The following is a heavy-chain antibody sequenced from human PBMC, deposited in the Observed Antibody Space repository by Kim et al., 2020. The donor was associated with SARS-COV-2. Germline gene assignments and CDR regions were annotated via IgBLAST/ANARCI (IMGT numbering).Heavy chain of an antibody. CDR2: IYSGGSST. CDR3: AKRSDLEWLLRGGSCFDY. CDR1: GFTFSSYA. V-gene: IGHV3-23*03. J-gene: IGHJ4*02. D-gene: IGHD3-3*01. Sequence: GGSLRLSCAASGFTFSSYAMSWVRQAPGKGLEWVSVIYSGGSSTYYADSVKGRFTISRDNSKNTLYLQMNSLRAEDTAVYYCAKRSDLEWLLRGGSCFDYWGRGTLVTVSS.